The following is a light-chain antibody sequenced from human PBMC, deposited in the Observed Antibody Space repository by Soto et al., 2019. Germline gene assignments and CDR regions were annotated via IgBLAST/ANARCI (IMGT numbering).Light chain of an antibody. CDR1: QSVSSY. J-gene: IGKJ2*02. Sequence: EIVLTQSPATLSLSPGERATLSCRASQSVSSYLAWYQQKPGQAPMLLIYDASNSATGIPARFSGSGSGTDFTLANSSPEPKDWAVYYCQPRSNWLCSTFGQGTKLEIK. V-gene: IGKV3-11*01. CDR2: DAS. CDR3: QPRSNWLCST.